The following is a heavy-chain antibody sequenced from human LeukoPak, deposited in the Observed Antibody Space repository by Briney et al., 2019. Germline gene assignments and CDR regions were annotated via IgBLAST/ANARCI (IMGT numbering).Heavy chain of an antibody. V-gene: IGHV3-23*01. CDR2: ISGSGGST. D-gene: IGHD3-10*01. J-gene: IGHJ4*02. CDR3: AKGRSDYYGSGSYIDY. Sequence: GGSLRLSCAASGFTFSSYAMSWVRQAPGKGLEWVSAISGSGGSTYYADSVKGRFTISRDNSKSTLYLQMNSLRAEDTAVYYCAKGRSDYYGSGSYIDYWGQGTLVTVSS. CDR1: GFTFSSYA.